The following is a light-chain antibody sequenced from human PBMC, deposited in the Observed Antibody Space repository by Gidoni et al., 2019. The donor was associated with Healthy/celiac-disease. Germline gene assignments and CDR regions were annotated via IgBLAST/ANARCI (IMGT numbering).Light chain of an antibody. Sequence: SSELTHDPAVSVAFGQTVRITCQGDSPRSYYASRYQQKPGQAPVLVIYGKNNRPSGIPDRFSGSSSGNTASLTITGAQAEDEADYYCNSRDSSGNLVVFGGGTKLTVL. CDR2: GKN. CDR1: SPRSYY. V-gene: IGLV3-19*01. J-gene: IGLJ2*01. CDR3: NSRDSSGNLVV.